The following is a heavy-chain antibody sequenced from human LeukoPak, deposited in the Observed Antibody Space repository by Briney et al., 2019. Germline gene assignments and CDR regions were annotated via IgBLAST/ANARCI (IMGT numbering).Heavy chain of an antibody. Sequence: PSETLSLTCAVYGGSFSGYYWSWTRQPPGKGLEWIGEINHSGSTNYNPSLKSRVTISVDTSKNQFSLKLSSVTAADTAVYYCARRSYYYYYMDVWGKGTTVTVSS. CDR3: ARRSYYYYYMDV. CDR2: INHSGST. V-gene: IGHV4-34*01. CDR1: GGSFSGYY. J-gene: IGHJ6*03.